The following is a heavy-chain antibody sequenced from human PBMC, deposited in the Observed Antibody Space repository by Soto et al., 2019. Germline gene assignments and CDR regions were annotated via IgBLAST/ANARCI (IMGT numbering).Heavy chain of an antibody. Sequence: EVQLVESGGGLIQPGGSLRLSCAASGFTFSTYWMHWVRQAPGKGLVWVSRISSDGTYISYANSVKGRFTISRDNAKNTLYLHMNSLRDEDTAVYYCARGPHYSSSWYDYWGQGTLVTVSS. CDR1: GFTFSTYW. V-gene: IGHV3-74*01. D-gene: IGHD6-13*01. CDR2: ISSDGTYI. CDR3: ARGPHYSSSWYDY. J-gene: IGHJ4*02.